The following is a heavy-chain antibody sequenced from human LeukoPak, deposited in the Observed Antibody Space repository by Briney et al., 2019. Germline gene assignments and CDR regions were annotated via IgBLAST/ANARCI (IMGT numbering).Heavy chain of an antibody. D-gene: IGHD3-22*01. CDR2: MNPNSGNT. J-gene: IGHJ4*02. CDR1: GYTFTSYD. V-gene: IGHV1-8*01. CDR3: ARAYYYDSSGYGGADY. Sequence: ASVKVSCKASGYTFTSYDINWVRQATGRGLEWMGWMNPNSGNTGYAQKFQGRVTMTRNTSISTAYMELSSLRSEDTAVYYCARAYYYDSSGYGGADYWGQGTLVTVSS.